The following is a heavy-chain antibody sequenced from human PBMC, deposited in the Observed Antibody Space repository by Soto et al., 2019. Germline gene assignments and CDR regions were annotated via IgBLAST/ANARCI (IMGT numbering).Heavy chain of an antibody. J-gene: IGHJ4*02. CDR2: IYYSGST. D-gene: IGHD6-13*01. CDR3: ARGSSSWYSDY. Sequence: SETLSLTCTVSGGSISSYYWSWIRQPPGKGLEWIGYIYYSGSTNYNPSLKSRVTISVDTSKNQFSLKLSSVTAADTAVYYCARGSSSWYSDYWGQGTLVTVSS. V-gene: IGHV4-59*01. CDR1: GGSISSYY.